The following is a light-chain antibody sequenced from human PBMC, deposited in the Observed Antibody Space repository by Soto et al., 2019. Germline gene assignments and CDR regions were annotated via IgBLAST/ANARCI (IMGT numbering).Light chain of an antibody. Sequence: QSVLTQPPSVSGAPGQRVTISCTGSSSNIGAGYDVHWYQQLPGRAPKLLIYGNTNRPSGVPDRFSGSKSGTSASLAITGLQAEDEADYYCLSFDSCLGVVFGGGTKLTVL. CDR2: GNT. J-gene: IGLJ2*01. CDR1: SSNIGAGYD. V-gene: IGLV1-40*01. CDR3: LSFDSCLGVV.